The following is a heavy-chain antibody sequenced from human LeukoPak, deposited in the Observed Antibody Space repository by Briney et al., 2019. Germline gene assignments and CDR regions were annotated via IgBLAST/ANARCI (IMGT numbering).Heavy chain of an antibody. J-gene: IGHJ4*02. CDR1: GGSISGYY. CDR2: IYSSGST. Sequence: SETLSLTCTVSGGSISGYYWTWIRQPPGKGLEWIGYIYSSGSTKYNPSLKSPITISVDTSKNQLSLKLSSVTAADTAVYYCARRGGYDPYFDYWGQGTLVTVSS. D-gene: IGHD5-12*01. V-gene: IGHV4-59*08. CDR3: ARRGGYDPYFDY.